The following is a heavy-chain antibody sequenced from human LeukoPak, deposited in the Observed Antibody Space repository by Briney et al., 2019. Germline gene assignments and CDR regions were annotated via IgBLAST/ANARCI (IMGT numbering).Heavy chain of an antibody. V-gene: IGHV1-46*01. D-gene: IGHD2-8*01. Sequence: EASVKVSCKASGYTFISYYMHWVRQAPGQGLEWMGIINPSGGSTSYAQKFQDRVTMTRDTSTSTEYMELSSLKSEDTAVYYCAREDVVLVDAVRYYYYGMDVWGQGTTVTVSS. CDR2: INPSGGST. CDR3: AREDVVLVDAVRYYYYGMDV. J-gene: IGHJ6*02. CDR1: GYTFISYY.